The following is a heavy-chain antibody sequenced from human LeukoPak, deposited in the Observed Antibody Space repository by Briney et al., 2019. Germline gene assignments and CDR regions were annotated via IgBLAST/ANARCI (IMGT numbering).Heavy chain of an antibody. V-gene: IGHV3-30*19. Sequence: GGSLRLSCAASGFTFSSYGMHWVRQAPGKGLEWVAVISYDGSNKYYADSVKGRFTISRDNSKNTLYLQMNSLRAEDTAVYYCARAGGILTGYSDFDYWGQGTLVTVSS. J-gene: IGHJ4*02. CDR3: ARAGGILTGYSDFDY. CDR2: ISYDGSNK. CDR1: GFTFSSYG. D-gene: IGHD3-9*01.